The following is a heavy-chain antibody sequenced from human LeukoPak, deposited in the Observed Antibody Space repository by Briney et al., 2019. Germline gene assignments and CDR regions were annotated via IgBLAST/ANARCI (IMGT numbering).Heavy chain of an antibody. CDR3: ARPNILTDYYYYMDV. V-gene: IGHV1-69*13. J-gene: IGHJ6*03. CDR2: IIPIFGRV. Sequence: ASVKVSCKASGGTFSSYVISWVRQAPGQGLEWMGGIIPIFGRVNYAQKFRGRVTMTADEFTSTAYMELSSLRSEDTAVYYCARPNILTDYYYYMDVWGKGTTVTISS. CDR1: GGTFSSYV. D-gene: IGHD3-9*01.